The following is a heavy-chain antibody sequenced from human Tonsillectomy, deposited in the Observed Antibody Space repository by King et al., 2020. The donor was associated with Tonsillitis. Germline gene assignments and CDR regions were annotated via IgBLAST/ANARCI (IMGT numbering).Heavy chain of an antibody. CDR3: ATLYSSGWYGNSGYFDY. Sequence: LQLQESGPGLVKPSETLSLTCTVSGGSISSSSYYWGWIRQPPGKGLEWIGSIYYSGSTYYNPSLKSRVTISVDTSKNQFSLQLSPVTAADTAVYYCATLYSSGWYGNSGYFDYWGQGTLVTVSS. J-gene: IGHJ4*02. CDR1: GGSISSSSYY. V-gene: IGHV4-39*01. D-gene: IGHD6-19*01. CDR2: IYYSGST.